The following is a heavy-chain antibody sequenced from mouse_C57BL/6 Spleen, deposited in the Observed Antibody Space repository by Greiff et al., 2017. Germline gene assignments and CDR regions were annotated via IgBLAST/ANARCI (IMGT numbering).Heavy chain of an antibody. CDR2: IDPSDSYT. Sequence: VQLQQPGAELVKPGASVKLSCKASGYTFTSYWMQWVKQRPGQGLEWIGEIDPSDSYTNYNQKFKGKATLTVDTSSSTAYMQLSSLTSEDAAVYYWERRGGYYDPAWFAYWGQGTLVTVS. D-gene: IGHD2-3*01. V-gene: IGHV1-50*01. CDR1: GYTFTSYW. CDR3: ERRGGYYDPAWFAY. J-gene: IGHJ3*01.